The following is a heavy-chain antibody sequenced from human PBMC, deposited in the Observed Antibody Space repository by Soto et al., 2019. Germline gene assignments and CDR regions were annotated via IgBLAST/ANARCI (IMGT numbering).Heavy chain of an antibody. CDR1: GGSISSSSYF. Sequence: SETLSLTCTVSGGSISSSSYFWGWIRQPPGKGLAWIGSIYYSGSTYYNPSLKSRVTVSVDTSKNQFSLKLSSVTAADTAVYYCARHPSDSWFDPWGQGTLVTVSS. J-gene: IGHJ5*02. CDR2: IYYSGST. V-gene: IGHV4-39*01. CDR3: ARHPSDSWFDP. D-gene: IGHD2-21*02.